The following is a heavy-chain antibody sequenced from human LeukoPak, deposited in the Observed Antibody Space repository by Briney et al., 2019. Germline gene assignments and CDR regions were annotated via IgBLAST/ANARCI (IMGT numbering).Heavy chain of an antibody. V-gene: IGHV3-23*01. J-gene: IGHJ1*01. D-gene: IGHD3-22*01. CDR3: AKASSYYDSSGYYYSADFQH. Sequence: GGSLRLSCAASGFTFSSYAMSWVRQAPGKGLEWVSAISGSGGSTYYADSVKGRFTISGDNSKNTLYLQMNSLRAEDTAVYYCAKASSYYDSSGYYYSADFQHWGQGTLVTVSS. CDR2: ISGSGGST. CDR1: GFTFSSYA.